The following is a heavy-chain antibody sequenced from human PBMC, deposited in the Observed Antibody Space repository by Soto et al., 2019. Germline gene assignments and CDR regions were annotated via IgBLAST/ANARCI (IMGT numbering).Heavy chain of an antibody. V-gene: IGHV1-18*01. J-gene: IGHJ3*02. Sequence: GASVKVSCKASGYTFTSYGISWVRRAPGQGLEWMGWISAYNGNTNYAQKLQGRVTMTTDTSTSTAYMELRSLRSDDTAVYYCARDTADGSDAGDAFDIWGQGTMVTVSS. CDR2: ISAYNGNT. CDR3: ARDTADGSDAGDAFDI. D-gene: IGHD6-13*01. CDR1: GYTFTSYG.